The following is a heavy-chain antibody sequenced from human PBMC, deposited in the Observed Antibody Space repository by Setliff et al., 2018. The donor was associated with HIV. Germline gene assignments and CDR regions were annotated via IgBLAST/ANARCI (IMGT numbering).Heavy chain of an antibody. CDR1: GYTFTSYA. CDR3: ARALYGDYGGDLNWLDP. CDR2: INTNTGSP. Sequence: ASVKVSCKASGYTFTSYAMNWVRQAPGQGLEWMGWINTNTGSPTYAQAFTGRFVFSVDTSVTTAYLQISGLKADDTAVYYCARALYGDYGGDLNWLDPWGQGTLVTVSS. D-gene: IGHD4-17*01. V-gene: IGHV7-4-1*02. J-gene: IGHJ5*02.